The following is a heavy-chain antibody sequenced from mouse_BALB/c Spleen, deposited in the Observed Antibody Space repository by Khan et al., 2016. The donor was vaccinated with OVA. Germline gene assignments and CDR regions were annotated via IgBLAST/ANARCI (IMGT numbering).Heavy chain of an antibody. CDR2: IWAGGSR. Sequence: QVQLKESGPGLVAPSQSLSITCTVSGFSLTNYGVHWVRQPPGKGLEWLGVIWAGGSRNYNSALMPRLSIKKDKTKTKAFLKLNSLQTDDTAMYYCAIDTHYGNPYSYVMDYWGQGTSLTVAS. D-gene: IGHD2-1*01. CDR3: AIDTHYGNPYSYVMDY. V-gene: IGHV2-9*02. J-gene: IGHJ4*01. CDR1: GFSLTNYG.